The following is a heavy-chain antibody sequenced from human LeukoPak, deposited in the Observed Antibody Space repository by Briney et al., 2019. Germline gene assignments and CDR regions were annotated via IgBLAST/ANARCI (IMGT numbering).Heavy chain of an antibody. Sequence: GGSLRLSCAASGFTVSSNYMSWVRQAPGKGLEWVSVIYSGGSTYYADSVKGRFTISRDNSKNTLYLQMNSLRAEDTAVYYCATISGTMLVVASDAFDIWGQGTMVTVSS. CDR2: IYSGGST. CDR3: ATISGTMLVVASDAFDI. CDR1: GFTVSSNY. J-gene: IGHJ3*02. D-gene: IGHD3-22*01. V-gene: IGHV3-53*01.